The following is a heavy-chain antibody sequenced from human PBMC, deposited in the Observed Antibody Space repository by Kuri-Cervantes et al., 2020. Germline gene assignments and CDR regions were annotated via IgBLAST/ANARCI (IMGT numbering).Heavy chain of an antibody. CDR1: GGSISSSSYY. J-gene: IGHJ4*02. CDR2: IYHSGST. CDR3: ARRDYYSDY. V-gene: IGHV4-30-2*01. Sequence: SCTVSGGSISSSSYYWGWIRQPPGKGQEWIGYIYHSGSTYYNPSLKSRVTISVDRSKNQFSLKLSSVTAADTAVYYCARRDYYSDYWGQGTLVTVSS.